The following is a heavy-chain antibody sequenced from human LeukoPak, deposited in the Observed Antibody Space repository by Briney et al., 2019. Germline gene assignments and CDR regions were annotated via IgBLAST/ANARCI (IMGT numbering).Heavy chain of an antibody. CDR3: ARLSSTGTGCCVFDY. D-gene: IGHD2-8*02. Sequence: GESLKISCKGSGYTFSDYWIGWVRQMPGKGLEWMGIIYPSDSDTKYNPSFQGQFTISADKSISTAYLQWSSLRASDTATYYCARLSSTGTGCCVFDYWGQGTLVTVSS. CDR1: GYTFSDYW. CDR2: IYPSDSDT. V-gene: IGHV5-51*01. J-gene: IGHJ4*02.